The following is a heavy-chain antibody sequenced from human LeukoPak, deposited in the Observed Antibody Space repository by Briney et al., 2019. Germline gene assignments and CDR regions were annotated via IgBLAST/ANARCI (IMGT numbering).Heavy chain of an antibody. J-gene: IGHJ4*02. CDR2: IRSKANSSAT. V-gene: IGHV3-73*01. CDR3: TRLDDSSGYCPDY. CDR1: GFTFSGSA. D-gene: IGHD3-22*01. Sequence: GGSLRLSCAASGFTFSGSALHWVRQPSGKGMEWVGRIRSKANSSATAYAASVKGRFTISRDDSKNTAYLQMNSLKTEDTAVYYCTRLDDSSGYCPDYWGQGTLVTVSS.